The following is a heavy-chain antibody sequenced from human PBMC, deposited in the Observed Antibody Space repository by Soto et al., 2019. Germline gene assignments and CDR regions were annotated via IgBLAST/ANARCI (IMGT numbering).Heavy chain of an antibody. D-gene: IGHD4-17*01. J-gene: IGHJ5*02. CDR3: ARVPMTRVTRWTWFDP. CDR1: GFIYNDYG. Sequence: QVQLMESGGGVVQPGWSLRLSCTASGFIYNDYGMNWVRQSPGKGLEWVAVIWHDGSDEHYADSVKGRFTISRDNSKNMLYLQMNSLRAEDTAVYYCARVPMTRVTRWTWFDPWGQGTLVTVSS. V-gene: IGHV3-33*01. CDR2: IWHDGSDE.